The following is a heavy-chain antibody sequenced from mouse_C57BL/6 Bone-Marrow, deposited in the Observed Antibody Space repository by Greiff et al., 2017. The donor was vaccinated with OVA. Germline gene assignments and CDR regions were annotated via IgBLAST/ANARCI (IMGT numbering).Heavy chain of an antibody. CDR3: ARGGTSRFDY. CDR2: INPSTGGT. J-gene: IGHJ3*01. Sequence: EVQLQQSGPELVKPGASVKISCKASGYSFTGYYMNWVKQSPEKSLEWIGEINPSTGGTTYNQKFKAKATLTVDKSSSTAYMQLKSLTSEDSAVDYCARGGTSRFDYWVRGTVVTVTA. CDR1: GYSFTGYY. D-gene: IGHD4-1*01. V-gene: IGHV1-42*01.